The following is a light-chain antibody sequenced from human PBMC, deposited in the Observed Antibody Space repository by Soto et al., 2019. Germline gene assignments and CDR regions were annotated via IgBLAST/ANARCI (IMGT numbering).Light chain of an antibody. Sequence: EIVLTQSPATLSLSPGERATLSCRASQSVSSYLAWYQQKPGQAPRLLIYDASNRATGIPARFSGSGSGTDFTLTISSLEPEDFAVYYWLSEAFGQGTRLEIK. V-gene: IGKV3-11*01. CDR1: QSVSSY. CDR2: DAS. J-gene: IGKJ5*01. CDR3: LSEA.